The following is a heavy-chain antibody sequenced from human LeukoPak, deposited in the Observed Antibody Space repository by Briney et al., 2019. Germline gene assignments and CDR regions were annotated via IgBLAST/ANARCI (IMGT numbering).Heavy chain of an antibody. D-gene: IGHD2-15*01. CDR2: ISGSGGST. J-gene: IGHJ5*02. CDR1: GFTFSDAW. V-gene: IGHV3-23*01. CDR3: TGYCSGGSCFVDWFDP. Sequence: PGGSLRLSCAASGFTFSDAWMSWVRQAPGKGLEWVSAISGSGGSTYSEDSVKGRFTISRDNSTNTLYLQMNSLRAEDTAVYYCTGYCSGGSCFVDWFDPWGQGTLVTVSS.